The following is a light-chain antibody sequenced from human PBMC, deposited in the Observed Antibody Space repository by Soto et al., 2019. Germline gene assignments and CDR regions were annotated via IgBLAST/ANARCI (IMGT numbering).Light chain of an antibody. Sequence: DIQMTQSPATLSASVGGGVTITCRASQSISSWLAWYQQKPGKAPKLLIYDASSLESGVPSRFSGSESGTEFTLTISSLQPDDFATYYCQHYNSYGTFGQGTKVDIK. CDR1: QSISSW. CDR3: QHYNSYGT. CDR2: DAS. J-gene: IGKJ1*01. V-gene: IGKV1-5*01.